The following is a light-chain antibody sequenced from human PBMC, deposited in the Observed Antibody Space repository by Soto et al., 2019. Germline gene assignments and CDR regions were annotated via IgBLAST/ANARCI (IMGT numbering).Light chain of an antibody. V-gene: IGKV1-9*01. CDR3: QQLNSYPPDT. CDR2: AAS. Sequence: DIQLTQSPSFLSASVGDRVTITCRASQGISSYLAWYQQKPGKAPKLLIYAASTLQSGVPSRFSGSGSGTEFTLTISSLQSEDFATYYCQQLNSYPPDTFGQGTQLEIK. J-gene: IGKJ5*01. CDR1: QGISSY.